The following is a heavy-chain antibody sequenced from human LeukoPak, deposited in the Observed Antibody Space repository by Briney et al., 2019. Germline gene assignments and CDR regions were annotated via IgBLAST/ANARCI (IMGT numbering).Heavy chain of an antibody. Sequence: GASVKVSCKSSGYTLSDYGFTWVRQAPGQGLEWMGWISGFNGKTNYAVRVQDRLTLTTDTSTNTTTLDLRGLRPDDTAMYYCARVGSSGESDLWGQGTLLTVSS. J-gene: IGHJ5*02. CDR1: GYTLSDYG. V-gene: IGHV1-18*01. CDR3: ARVGSSGESDL. CDR2: ISGFNGKT. D-gene: IGHD3-10*01.